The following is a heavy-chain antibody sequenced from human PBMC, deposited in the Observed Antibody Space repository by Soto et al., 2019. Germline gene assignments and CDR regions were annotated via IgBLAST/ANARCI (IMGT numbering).Heavy chain of an antibody. J-gene: IGHJ6*02. CDR1: GGSISSGDYY. D-gene: IGHD2-2*01. CDR2: IYYSGST. CDR3: ARLHGYCISSSCHGHYAMDV. Sequence: SETLSLTYTVSGGSISSGDYYWSWIRQPPGKGLEWIGYIYYSGSTYYNPSLNSRVTVSVDTSKNQFSLKVTSVTAADTAVYYCARLHGYCISSSCHGHYAMDVWGQGTTVTVS. V-gene: IGHV4-30-4*01.